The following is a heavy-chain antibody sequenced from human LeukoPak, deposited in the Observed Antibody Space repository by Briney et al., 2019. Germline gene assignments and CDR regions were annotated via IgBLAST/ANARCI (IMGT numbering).Heavy chain of an antibody. CDR2: INSGGGII. CDR3: ARMATKYSWFDP. V-gene: IGHV3-74*01. J-gene: IGHJ5*02. D-gene: IGHD5-24*01. CDR1: GFTFSSYW. Sequence: GGSLRLSCAASGFTFSSYWMHWVRQGPGRGLVWVSRINSGGGIITYADSVKGRFTISRDNTKNTLYLQMNSLRVEDTAVYYCARMATKYSWFDPWGQGTLVTVSS.